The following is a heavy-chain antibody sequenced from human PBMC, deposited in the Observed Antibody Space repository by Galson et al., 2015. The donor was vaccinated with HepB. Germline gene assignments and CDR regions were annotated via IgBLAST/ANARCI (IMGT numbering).Heavy chain of an antibody. CDR1: GYSFTSYW. D-gene: IGHD6-13*01. CDR3: ARRRSAAACGRGLDD. J-gene: IGHJ6*02. V-gene: IGHV5-51*01. Sequence: QSGAEVKKPGDSLKISCKGSGYSFTSYWIAWVRQMPGKGLEWMGIIYPDDSDTRYSPSFQGQVTISADKSISTAYLQWSSLKASDPARYCCARRRSAAACGRGLDDWVQGTTVAVSS. CDR2: IYPDDSDT.